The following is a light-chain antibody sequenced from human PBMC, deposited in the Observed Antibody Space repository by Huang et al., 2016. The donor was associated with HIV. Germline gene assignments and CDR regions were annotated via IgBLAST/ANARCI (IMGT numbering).Light chain of an antibody. CDR2: GAS. J-gene: IGKJ4*01. Sequence: EIVLTQSPGNLSLSPGERATLSCRASQSVSSSYLAWYQQKPGQAPRLLIYGASSRATGIPDRFSGSGSGTDFTLTISRLEPEDFAVYYCQQYGSSRRLTFGGGTKVEIK. CDR1: QSVSSSY. V-gene: IGKV3-20*01. CDR3: QQYGSSRRLT.